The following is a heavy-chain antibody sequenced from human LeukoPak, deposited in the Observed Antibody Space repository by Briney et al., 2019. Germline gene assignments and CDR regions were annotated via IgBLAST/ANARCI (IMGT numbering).Heavy chain of an antibody. D-gene: IGHD3-10*01. CDR2: IRSKAYGGTT. CDR1: GFTLDDYA. V-gene: IGHV3-49*03. CDR3: TREGGYFGSGSYSALHDAFDI. Sequence: GGSLRLSCTASGFTLDDYAMSWSRQAPGEGREWVGFIRSKAYGGTTEYAASVKGRFTISRDDSKSIAYLQMNSLKSEDTAVYYCTREGGYFGSGSYSALHDAFDIWGQGTMVTVSS. J-gene: IGHJ3*02.